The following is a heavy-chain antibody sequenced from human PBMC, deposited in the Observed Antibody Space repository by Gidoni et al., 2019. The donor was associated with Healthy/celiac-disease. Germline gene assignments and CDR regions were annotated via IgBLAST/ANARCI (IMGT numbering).Heavy chain of an antibody. J-gene: IGHJ4*02. CDR2: IYYSGST. CDR3: ARSEVAGTTPSFRY. D-gene: IGHD6-19*01. Sequence: QVQLQESGPGLVKPSETLSLTCTVSGGSISSYYWSWIRHPPGKGLEWIGYIYYSGSTNYNPSLKSRVTISVDTSKNQFSLKLSSVTAADTAVYYCARSEVAGTTPSFRYWGQGTLVTVSS. V-gene: IGHV4-59*08. CDR1: GGSISSYY.